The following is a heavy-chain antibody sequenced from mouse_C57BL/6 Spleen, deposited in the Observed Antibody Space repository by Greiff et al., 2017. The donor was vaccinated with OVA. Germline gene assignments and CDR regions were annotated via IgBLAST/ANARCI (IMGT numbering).Heavy chain of an antibody. Sequence: EVQLQESGPGLVKPSQSLSLTCSVTGYSITSGYYWNWIRQFPGNKLEWMGYISYDGSNNYNPSLKNRISITRDTSKNQFFLKLNSVTTEDTATYYCARYDYEGYFDVWGTGTTVTVSS. CDR1: GYSITSGYY. D-gene: IGHD2-4*01. CDR2: ISYDGSN. CDR3: ARYDYEGYFDV. J-gene: IGHJ1*03. V-gene: IGHV3-6*01.